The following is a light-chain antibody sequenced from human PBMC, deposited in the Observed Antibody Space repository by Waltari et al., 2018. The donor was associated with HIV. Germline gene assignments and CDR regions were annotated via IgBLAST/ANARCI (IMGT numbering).Light chain of an antibody. CDR1: QSISSY. V-gene: IGKV1-39*01. CDR2: AAS. J-gene: IGKJ2*01. Sequence: DIQMTQSPSSLSASVGDRVTITCRASQSISSYLNWYQQKPGKAPKRLIYAASSLQSGVPSRFSGSGSGTDFTLTISSLQPEDVATYYCQQSYSTLYTFGQGTKLEIK. CDR3: QQSYSTLYT.